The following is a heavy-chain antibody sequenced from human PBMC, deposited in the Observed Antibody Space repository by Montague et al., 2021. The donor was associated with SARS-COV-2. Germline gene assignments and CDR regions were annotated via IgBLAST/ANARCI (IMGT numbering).Heavy chain of an antibody. J-gene: IGHJ4*02. Sequence: SLRLSCSASGFIFRHYAMSWVRQAPGKGLEWVSGISTSGDYTYYXDSLKGRFTISRDNSRNTLYLQMNGLRAEDTAIYYCAKDREMDYSADYWGQGTLVTVSS. CDR2: ISTSGDYT. CDR3: AKDREMDYSADY. D-gene: IGHD5-24*01. V-gene: IGHV3-23*01. CDR1: GFIFRHYA.